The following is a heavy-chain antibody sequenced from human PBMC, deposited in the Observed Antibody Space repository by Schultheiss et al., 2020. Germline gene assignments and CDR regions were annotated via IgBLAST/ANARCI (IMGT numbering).Heavy chain of an antibody. D-gene: IGHD1-26*01. V-gene: IGHV3-30-3*01. CDR2: ISYDGSNK. Sequence: GGSLRLSCAASGFTFSSYAMHWVRQAPGKGLEWVAVISYDGSNKYYADSVKGRFTISRDNAKNSLYLQMNSLRAEDTAVYYCAREDIVGATTADYWGQGTLVTVSS. CDR1: GFTFSSYA. J-gene: IGHJ4*02. CDR3: AREDIVGATTADY.